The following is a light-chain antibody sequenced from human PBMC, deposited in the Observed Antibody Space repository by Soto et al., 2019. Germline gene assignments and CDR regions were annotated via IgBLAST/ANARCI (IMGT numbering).Light chain of an antibody. CDR2: AAS. CDR1: RGVGVW. CDR3: QQLNTYPVT. Sequence: DIQMTQSPSSVSASVGDTVTITCRASRGVGVWLGWYQQKPGRAPKLLISAASTLQSGVPARFSGSGSGTDFTLSITSLQPEDFATYYCQQLNTYPVTFGGGTKVDI. V-gene: IGKV1-12*01. J-gene: IGKJ4*01.